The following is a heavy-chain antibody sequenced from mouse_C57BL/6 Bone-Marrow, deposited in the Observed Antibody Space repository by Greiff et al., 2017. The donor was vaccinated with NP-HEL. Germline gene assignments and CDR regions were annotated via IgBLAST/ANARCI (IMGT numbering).Heavy chain of an antibody. CDR2: IWSGGST. D-gene: IGHD1-1*01. CDR3: ASSSTVADYYAMDY. CDR1: GFSLTSYG. J-gene: IGHJ4*01. Sequence: VQRVESGPGLVQPSQSLSITCTVSGFSLTSYGVHWVRQSPGKGLEWLGVIWSGGSTDYNAAFISRLSISKDNSKSQVFFKMNSLQADDTAIYYCASSSTVADYYAMDYWGQGTSVTVSS. V-gene: IGHV2-2*01.